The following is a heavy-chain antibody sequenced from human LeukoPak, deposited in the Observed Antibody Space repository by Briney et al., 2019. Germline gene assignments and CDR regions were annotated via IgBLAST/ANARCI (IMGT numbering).Heavy chain of an antibody. Sequence: PSETLSLTCTVSGGFISRYYGRWIRQPPGKGLEWIGYIYYSGSINYNPSLKSRVTISVDTSKKQFSLKLSSVTAADTAVYYCARHSDSSGWYGRYAFDIWGQGTMVTVSS. J-gene: IGHJ3*02. CDR2: IYYSGSI. V-gene: IGHV4-59*08. CDR3: ARHSDSSGWYGRYAFDI. D-gene: IGHD6-19*01. CDR1: GGFISRYY.